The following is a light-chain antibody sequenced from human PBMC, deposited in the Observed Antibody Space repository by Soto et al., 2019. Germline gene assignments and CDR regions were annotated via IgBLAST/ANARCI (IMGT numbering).Light chain of an antibody. J-gene: IGLJ2*01. CDR1: SGHSSYI. Sequence: QLVLTQSSSASASLESSVKLTCTLSSGHSSYIIAWHQQQPGKAPRYLMRLEGSGSYNKGGGIPDRFSGSSSGADRYLTISNVHFEDEADYYCETWDNNIRVFGGGTKVTVL. V-gene: IGLV4-60*02. CDR3: ETWDNNIRV. CDR2: LEGSGSY.